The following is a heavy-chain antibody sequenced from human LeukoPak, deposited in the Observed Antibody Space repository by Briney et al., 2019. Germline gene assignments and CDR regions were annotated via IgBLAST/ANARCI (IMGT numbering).Heavy chain of an antibody. CDR3: VRGYSFGPHGMDV. V-gene: IGHV3-64D*09. D-gene: IGHD2-15*01. J-gene: IGHJ6*02. CDR2: ISDSGGST. CDR1: GFPFSSYA. Sequence: AGGSLRLSCSASGFPFSSYAMHWVRQAPGKGLEYVSAISDSGGSTYYADSVKGRFTISRDNSKNTLYLQMSSLRAEDTAVYFCVRGYSFGPHGMDVWGQGTTVTVSS.